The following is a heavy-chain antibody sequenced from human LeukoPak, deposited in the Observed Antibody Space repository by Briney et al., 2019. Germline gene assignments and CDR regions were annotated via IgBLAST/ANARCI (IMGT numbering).Heavy chain of an antibody. J-gene: IGHJ4*02. V-gene: IGHV4-59*12. CDR1: GGSISSYY. CDR3: ARERYCSGGSCIDY. CDR2: IYYSGST. D-gene: IGHD2-15*01. Sequence: SETLSLTCTVSGGSISSYYWSWIRQPPVKGPARIGYIYYSGSTNYNPSLKSRVTISVDTSKNQFSLKLSSVTAADTAVYYCARERYCSGGSCIDYWGQGTLVTVSS.